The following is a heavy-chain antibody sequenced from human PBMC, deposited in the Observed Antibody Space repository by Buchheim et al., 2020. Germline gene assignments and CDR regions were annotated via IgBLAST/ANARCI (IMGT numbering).Heavy chain of an antibody. Sequence: QVQLVESGGGVVQPGRSLRLSCAASGFTFSSYAMHWVRQAPGKGLEWVAVISYDGSNKYYADSVTGRFTISRDNSKNTLYLQMNSLRAEDTAVYYCARGATIGFDYWGQGTL. CDR1: GFTFSSYA. CDR2: ISYDGSNK. CDR3: ARGATIGFDY. J-gene: IGHJ4*02. D-gene: IGHD5-12*01. V-gene: IGHV3-30-3*01.